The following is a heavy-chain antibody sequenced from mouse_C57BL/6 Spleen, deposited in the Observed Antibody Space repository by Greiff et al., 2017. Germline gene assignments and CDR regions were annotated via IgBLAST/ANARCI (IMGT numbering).Heavy chain of an antibody. CDR1: GYTFTSYW. Sequence: QVQLQQSGAELVKPGASVKMSCKASGYTFTSYWITWVKQRPGQGLEWIGDIYPGSGSTNYNEKFKSKATLTVDTSSSTAYMQLSSLTSEDSAVYYCARGDSSGPHAMDYWGQGTSVTVSS. V-gene: IGHV1-55*01. J-gene: IGHJ4*01. D-gene: IGHD3-2*02. CDR3: ARGDSSGPHAMDY. CDR2: IYPGSGST.